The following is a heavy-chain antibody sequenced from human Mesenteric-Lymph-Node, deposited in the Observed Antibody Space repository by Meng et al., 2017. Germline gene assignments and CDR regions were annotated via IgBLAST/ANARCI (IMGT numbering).Heavy chain of an antibody. J-gene: IGHJ4*02. D-gene: IGHD6-19*01. Sequence: VPLQESCPGMVTPPGAVSLTCAVSGGSIRSSTWWSWVWQPTGKGLEWIVEIYNIWSTNHNPSLKSRVTISVDKSKNHFYLNLSSVNAADTAVYYCARVGQWLPIDYWGQGTLVTVSS. CDR2: IYNIWST. CDR1: GGSIRSSTW. V-gene: IGHV4-4*03. CDR3: ARVGQWLPIDY.